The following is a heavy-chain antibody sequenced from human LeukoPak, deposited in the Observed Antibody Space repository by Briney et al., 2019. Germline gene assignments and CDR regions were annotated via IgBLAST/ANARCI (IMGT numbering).Heavy chain of an antibody. CDR2: ISGGGGST. CDR1: EFTFSNYA. Sequence: GGSLRLSCAASEFTFSNYAMNWVRQAPGKGLEWVSGISGGGGSTYYADSVKGRFTISRDNSKNTLYLQMDSLRAEDTALYYCAKHIHGGNFDYWGQGTLVTVSS. V-gene: IGHV3-23*01. CDR3: AKHIHGGNFDY. J-gene: IGHJ4*02. D-gene: IGHD4-23*01.